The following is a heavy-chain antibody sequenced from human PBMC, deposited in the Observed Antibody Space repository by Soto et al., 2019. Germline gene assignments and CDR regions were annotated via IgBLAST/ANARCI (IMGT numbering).Heavy chain of an antibody. J-gene: IGHJ3*02. Sequence: GGSLRLSCAASGFTFSSYSMNWVRQAPGKGLEWVSSISSSSSYIYNADSVKGRFTISRANAKNSLYLQINSPRAEDTAVYYCARVEQQLVDIWGQGTMVTVSS. CDR2: ISSSSSYI. CDR3: ARVEQQLVDI. D-gene: IGHD6-13*01. CDR1: GFTFSSYS. V-gene: IGHV3-21*01.